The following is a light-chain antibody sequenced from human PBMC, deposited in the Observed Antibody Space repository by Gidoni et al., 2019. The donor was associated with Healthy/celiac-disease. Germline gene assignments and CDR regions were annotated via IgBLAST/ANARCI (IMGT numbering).Light chain of an antibody. CDR2: DAS. V-gene: IGKV3-11*01. Sequence: LVLPQPPLTLSLSPGARATLSFRASPSVSSYLAWYQQKPGQAPGLLIYDASNRATGIPARFSGSGSGTDFTLTISSLEPEDFAVYYCQQRSNWPPGLTFGGGTKVEIK. CDR1: PSVSSY. J-gene: IGKJ4*02. CDR3: QQRSNWPPGLT.